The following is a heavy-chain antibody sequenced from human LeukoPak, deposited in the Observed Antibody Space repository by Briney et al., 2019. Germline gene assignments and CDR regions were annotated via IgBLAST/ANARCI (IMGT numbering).Heavy chain of an antibody. J-gene: IGHJ3*02. CDR3: AKDRTPYSRSGGYYLGASDI. Sequence: GGSLRLSCAASGLTFSNYAMTWVRLAPGKGLEWVSSLSGSGGATWYAGSVKGRFTISRDNSKNTLYLRMNSLRAEDTAVYYCAKDRTPYSRSGGYYLGASDIWGHGTLVTVSS. CDR1: GLTFSNYA. CDR2: LSGSGGAT. V-gene: IGHV3-23*01. D-gene: IGHD3-10*01.